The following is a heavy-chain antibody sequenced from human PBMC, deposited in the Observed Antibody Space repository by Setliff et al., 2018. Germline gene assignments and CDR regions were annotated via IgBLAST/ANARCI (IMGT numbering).Heavy chain of an antibody. CDR1: GYTFINYE. J-gene: IGHJ4*02. D-gene: IGHD3-10*01. CDR2: MNPNNGNT. Sequence: ASVKVSCKASGYTFINYEINWVRQATGQGLEWMGGMNPNNGNTGYAQKFQGRLTMTRDTSTGTVYMELSGLTSEDTAVYYCATDMVYWGQGTLVTVSS. CDR3: ATDMVY. V-gene: IGHV1-8*02.